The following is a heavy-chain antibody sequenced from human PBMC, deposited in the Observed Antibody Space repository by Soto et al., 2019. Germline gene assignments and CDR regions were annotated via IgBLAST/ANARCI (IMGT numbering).Heavy chain of an antibody. J-gene: IGHJ6*03. Sequence: QVQLVQSGAEVRKPGASVTVSCRSSGDSFNDYYIHWVRQAPGQGFEWMGWINPNGGVTKYAQKFQGWVIMTRETSIRTVYMQLSRLRSADTAVYYCARESGGATATLDYYYFYMDVWGTGTTVTVSS. CDR2: INPNGGVT. CDR1: GDSFNDYY. V-gene: IGHV1-2*04. D-gene: IGHD5-12*01. CDR3: ARESGGATATLDYYYFYMDV.